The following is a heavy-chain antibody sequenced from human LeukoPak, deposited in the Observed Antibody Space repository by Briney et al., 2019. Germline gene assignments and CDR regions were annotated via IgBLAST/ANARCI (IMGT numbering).Heavy chain of an antibody. CDR3: ARDPSLVRGVITTFDY. CDR1: GFTFSSYA. CDR2: IYYSGST. Sequence: PGGSLRLSCAASGFTFSSYAMSWVRQPPGKGLEWIGSIYYSGSTYYNPSLKSRVTISVDTSKNQFSLKLSSVTAADTAVYYCARDPSLVRGVITTFDYWGQGTLVTVSS. D-gene: IGHD3-10*01. J-gene: IGHJ4*02. V-gene: IGHV4-39*07.